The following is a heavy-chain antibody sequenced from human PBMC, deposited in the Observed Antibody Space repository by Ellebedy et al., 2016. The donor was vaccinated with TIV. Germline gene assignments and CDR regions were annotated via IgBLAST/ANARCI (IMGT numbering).Heavy chain of an antibody. CDR1: GFTFSGYW. Sequence: GESLKISXAASGFTFSGYWMSWVRQAPGKGLEWVANIRHDGNDKFYVDSVKGRFTISRDNSRNTLVLQMNSLRAEDTAVYFCAKRGEMGGFDHWGQGTLVTVSS. J-gene: IGHJ4*02. CDR2: IRHDGNDK. CDR3: AKRGEMGGFDH. D-gene: IGHD3-16*01. V-gene: IGHV3-7*05.